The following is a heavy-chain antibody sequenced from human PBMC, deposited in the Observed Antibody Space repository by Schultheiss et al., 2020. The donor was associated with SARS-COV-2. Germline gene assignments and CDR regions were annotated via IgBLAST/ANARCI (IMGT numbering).Heavy chain of an antibody. D-gene: IGHD5-18*01. CDR3: TTEIQLWFIAG. CDR1: GFTFSSYG. V-gene: IGHV3-23*01. CDR2: ISGSGGST. Sequence: GESLKISCAASGFTFSSYGMHWVRQAPGKGLEWVSAISGSGGSTYYADSVKGRFTISRDNSKNTLYLQMNSLKTEDTAVYYCTTEIQLWFIAGWGQGTLVTVSS. J-gene: IGHJ4*02.